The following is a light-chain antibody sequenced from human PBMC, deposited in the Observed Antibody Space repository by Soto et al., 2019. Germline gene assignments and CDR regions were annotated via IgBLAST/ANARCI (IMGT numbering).Light chain of an antibody. Sequence: QSVLTQPPSASGTPGRRVTISCSGSSSNIGSNTVNWYQQLPGTAPKLLIYSNNQRPSGVPDRFSGSKSGTSASLAISGLQSEDEADYYCAAWDDSLWVFGGGTKLTVL. CDR1: SSNIGSNT. J-gene: IGLJ3*02. CDR3: AAWDDSLWV. CDR2: SNN. V-gene: IGLV1-44*01.